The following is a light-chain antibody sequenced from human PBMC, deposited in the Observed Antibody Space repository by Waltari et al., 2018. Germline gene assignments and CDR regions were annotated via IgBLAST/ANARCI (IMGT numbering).Light chain of an antibody. CDR2: GAS. CDR3: LYYTDSTGT. V-gene: IGKV3-20*01. CDR1: QSVDRRF. Sequence: IVLTQSPGTLSFSPGERATLSCRASQSVDRRFLAWYQQIPGQAPRLLMYGASSRPAGIPGRFSGSGSGTDFTLTINGLEPEDFVVYYCLYYTDSTGTFGQGTKVDIK. J-gene: IGKJ1*01.